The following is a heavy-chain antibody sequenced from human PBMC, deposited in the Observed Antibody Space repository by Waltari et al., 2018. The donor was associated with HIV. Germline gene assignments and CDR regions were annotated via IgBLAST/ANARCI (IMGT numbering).Heavy chain of an antibody. CDR3: ARDYDSSGYTFDY. CDR1: GGSISSYY. Sequence: QVQLQESGPGLVKPSETLSLTCTVSGGSISSYYWSWLRQSPGKGLEWIGYIYYSGSTNYNPSLKSRVTISVDTSKNQFSLKLSSVTAADTAVYYCARDYDSSGYTFDYWGQGTLVTVSS. V-gene: IGHV4-59*12. D-gene: IGHD3-22*01. J-gene: IGHJ4*02. CDR2: IYYSGST.